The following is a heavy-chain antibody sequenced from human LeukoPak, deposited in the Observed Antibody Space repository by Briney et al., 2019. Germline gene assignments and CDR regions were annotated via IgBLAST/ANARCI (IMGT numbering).Heavy chain of an antibody. D-gene: IGHD3-16*02. Sequence: GGSLRLSCAASGFTFSSYWMSWVRQAPGKGLEWVANIKQDGSEKYYVDSVKGRFTISRDNAKNSLYLQMNSLRAEDTAVYYCARGFDFMITFGGVIAGTFDYWSQGTLVTVSS. CDR1: GFTFSSYW. CDR2: IKQDGSEK. CDR3: ARGFDFMITFGGVIAGTFDY. V-gene: IGHV3-7*03. J-gene: IGHJ4*02.